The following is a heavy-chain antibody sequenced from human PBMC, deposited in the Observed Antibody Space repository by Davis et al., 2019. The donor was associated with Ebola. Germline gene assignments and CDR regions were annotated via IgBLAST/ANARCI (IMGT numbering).Heavy chain of an antibody. D-gene: IGHD3-16*02. J-gene: IGHJ3*02. CDR2: IYYSGST. Sequence: MPSETLSLTCTVFGGSISSGGYYWSWIRQHPGKGLEWIGYIYYSGSTYYNPSLKSRVTISVDTSKNQFSLKLSSVTAADTAVYYCARARARLRLGELSLFGAFDIWGQGTMVTVSS. CDR1: GGSISSGGYY. V-gene: IGHV4-31*03. CDR3: ARARARLRLGELSLFGAFDI.